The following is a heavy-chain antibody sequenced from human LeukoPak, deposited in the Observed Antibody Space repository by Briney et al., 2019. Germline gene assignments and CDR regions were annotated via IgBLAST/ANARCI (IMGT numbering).Heavy chain of an antibody. CDR2: IWYDGSNK. D-gene: IGHD1-26*01. J-gene: IGHJ4*02. CDR3: ARDPDSYSGNYVDY. V-gene: IGHV3-33*01. Sequence: GGSLRLSCAASGFSFKDTGMHWVRQAPGKGLEWVAIIWYDGSNKYYADSVKGRFTISRDNSKNTLYLQMNSLRAEDTAVYYCARDPDSYSGNYVDYWGQGTLVTVSS. CDR1: GFSFKDTG.